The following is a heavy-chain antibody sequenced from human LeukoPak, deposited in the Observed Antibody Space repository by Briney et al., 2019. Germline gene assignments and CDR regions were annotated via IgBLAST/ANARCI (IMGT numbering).Heavy chain of an antibody. CDR2: INTDGSST. D-gene: IGHD1-14*01. J-gene: IGHJ4*02. CDR3: ARAPGSLDY. V-gene: IGHV3-74*01. Sequence: GGSLRLSCAASGFTFSSYWMHWVRQAPGKGLVWVSRINTDGSSTTYADSVKGRFTISRDSAKNTLYLQMNSLRAEDTAVYYCARAPGSLDYWGQGTLVTVSS. CDR1: GFTFSSYW.